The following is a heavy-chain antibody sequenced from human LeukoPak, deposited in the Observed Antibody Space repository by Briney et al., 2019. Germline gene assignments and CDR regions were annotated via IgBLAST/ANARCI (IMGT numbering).Heavy chain of an antibody. V-gene: IGHV4-61*02. Sequence: SETLSLTCTVSGGSISSGSYYWSWIRQPAGKGLEWIGRIYTSGSTNYNPSLKSRVTISVDTSKNQFSLKLSSVTAADTAVYYCAGRYYYDSSAFDIWGQGTMVTVSS. CDR2: IYTSGST. D-gene: IGHD3-22*01. CDR3: AGRYYYDSSAFDI. J-gene: IGHJ3*02. CDR1: GGSISSGSYY.